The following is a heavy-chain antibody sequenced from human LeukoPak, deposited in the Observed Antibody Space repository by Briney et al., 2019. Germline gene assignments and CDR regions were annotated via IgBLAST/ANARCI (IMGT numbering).Heavy chain of an antibody. J-gene: IGHJ4*02. V-gene: IGHV1-69*04. CDR1: GYTFTNYA. D-gene: IGHD4-17*01. CDR3: ARDPDDYGGRDFDY. CDR2: IIPILGIA. Sequence: GASVKVPCKASGYTFTNYAISWVRQAPGQGLEWMGRIIPILGIANYAQKFQGRVTITADKSTSTAYMELSSLRSEDTAVYYCARDPDDYGGRDFDYWGQGTLVTVSS.